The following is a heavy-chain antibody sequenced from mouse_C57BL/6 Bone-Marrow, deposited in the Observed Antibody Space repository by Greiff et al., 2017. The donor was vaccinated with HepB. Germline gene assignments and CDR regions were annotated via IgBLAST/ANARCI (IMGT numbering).Heavy chain of an antibody. J-gene: IGHJ2*01. V-gene: IGHV14-4*01. CDR1: GFNIKDDY. CDR3: TTDLFDS. CDR2: IDPENGDT. Sequence: EVMLVESGAELVRPGASVKLSCTASGFNIKDDYMHWVKQRPEQGLEWIGWIDPENGDTEYASKFQGKATITADTSSNTAYLQLSSLTSEDTAVYFCTTDLFDSWGQGTTLTVSS.